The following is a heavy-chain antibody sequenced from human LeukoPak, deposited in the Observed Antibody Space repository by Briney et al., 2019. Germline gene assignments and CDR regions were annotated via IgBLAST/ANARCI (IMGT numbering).Heavy chain of an antibody. V-gene: IGHV3-48*04. Sequence: GGSLRLSCAASGFTFSSYSMNWVRQAPGKGLEWVSHITASGTAMFYADSVKGRFTISRDNAKNSLYLQMSNLRAEDTAVYFCARGGGLDVWGQGATVTVSS. D-gene: IGHD3-16*01. CDR2: ITASGTAM. J-gene: IGHJ6*02. CDR3: ARGGGLDV. CDR1: GFTFSSYS.